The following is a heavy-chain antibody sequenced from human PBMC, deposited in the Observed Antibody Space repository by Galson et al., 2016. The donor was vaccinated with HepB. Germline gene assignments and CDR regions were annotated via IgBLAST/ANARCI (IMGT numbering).Heavy chain of an antibody. CDR3: ARDRGAYDSGYYLPYAFDV. CDR2: TYYRSKWYN. CDR1: GDSVSSKSAA. D-gene: IGHD3-22*01. V-gene: IGHV6-1*01. Sequence: CAISGDSVSSKSAAWSWIRQSPSRGLEWLGRTYYRSKWYNDYAVSVKGRISINPDTSKNQFSLQLNSVTPEDTAVYYCARDRGAYDSGYYLPYAFDVWGQGTMVSVSS. J-gene: IGHJ3*01.